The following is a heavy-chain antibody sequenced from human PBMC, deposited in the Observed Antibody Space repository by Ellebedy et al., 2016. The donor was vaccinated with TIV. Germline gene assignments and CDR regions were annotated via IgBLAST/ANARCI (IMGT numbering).Heavy chain of an antibody. D-gene: IGHD1-26*01. CDR1: GFTFTSYY. J-gene: IGHJ4*02. CDR3: AREGASAGADYFDY. V-gene: IGHV1-46*01. CDR2: VNPGGGRT. Sequence: AASVKVSCKASGFTFTSYYIHWVRQAPGQGLEWMGRVNPGGGRTKFAPKFQGRLTMTRDTSTSEVYMEVRSLRSDDTAVYYCAREGASAGADYFDYWGQGTLVIVSS.